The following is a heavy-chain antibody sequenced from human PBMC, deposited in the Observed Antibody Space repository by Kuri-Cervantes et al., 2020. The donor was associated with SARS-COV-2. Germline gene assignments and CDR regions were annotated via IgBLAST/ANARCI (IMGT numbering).Heavy chain of an antibody. J-gene: IGHJ4*02. CDR3: ARHTRGYSYGYPEFDY. CDR2: IYSGGST. CDR1: GFTVSSNY. Sequence: GESLKISCAASGFTVSSNYMSWVRQAPGKGLEWVSVIYSGGSTYYADSVKGRFTISRDNAKNSLYLQMNSLRAEDTAVYYCARHTRGYSYGYPEFDYWGQGTLVTVSS. V-gene: IGHV3-66*04. D-gene: IGHD5-18*01.